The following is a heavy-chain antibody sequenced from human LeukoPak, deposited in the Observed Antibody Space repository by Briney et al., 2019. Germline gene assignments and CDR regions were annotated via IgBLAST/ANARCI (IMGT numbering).Heavy chain of an antibody. V-gene: IGHV2-5*02. CDR2: IYWDDDK. J-gene: IGHJ5*02. D-gene: IGHD3-10*01. Sequence: SGPTLVKPTQTLTLTCTFSGFSLSTSGVGVGWIRQPPGKALEWLALIYWDDDKRYSPSLKSRLTITKDTSKNQVVLTMTNMDPVDTATYYCAHTELGLLWFGESAPGRPFDPWGQGTLVIVSS. CDR1: GFSLSTSGVG. CDR3: AHTELGLLWFGESAPGRPFDP.